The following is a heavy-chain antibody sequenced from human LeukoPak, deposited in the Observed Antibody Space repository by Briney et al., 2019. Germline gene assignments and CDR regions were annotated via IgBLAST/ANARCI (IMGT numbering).Heavy chain of an antibody. Sequence: GGSLRLSCAASGFTFSSYEMNWVRQAPGKGLEWVSYISSSVSTIYHADSVKGRFTISRDNAKNSLYLQMNSLRAEDTAVYYCARELGGGYFDYWGQGTLVTVSS. J-gene: IGHJ4*02. CDR1: GFTFSSYE. V-gene: IGHV3-48*03. D-gene: IGHD3-16*01. CDR2: ISSSVSTI. CDR3: ARELGGGYFDY.